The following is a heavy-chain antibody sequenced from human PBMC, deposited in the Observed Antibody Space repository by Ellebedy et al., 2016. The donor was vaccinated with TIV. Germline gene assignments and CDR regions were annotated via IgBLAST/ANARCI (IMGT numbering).Heavy chain of an antibody. Sequence: AASVKVSCKASGGTFSSYAIFWLRQAPGQGLEWMGGTIPFFGTASYAQKFQGRVTLTADESTSTAYMELRSLRSEDTAVYYCARNSYEWSSRGGFDYWGQGTLVTVSS. CDR1: GGTFSSYA. CDR3: ARNSYEWSSRGGFDY. V-gene: IGHV1-69*13. D-gene: IGHD3-3*01. CDR2: TIPFFGTA. J-gene: IGHJ4*02.